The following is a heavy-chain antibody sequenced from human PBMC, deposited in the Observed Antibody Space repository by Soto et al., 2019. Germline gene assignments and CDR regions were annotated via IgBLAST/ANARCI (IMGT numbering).Heavy chain of an antibody. V-gene: IGHV3-30*03. CDR1: GFTFSSYG. CDR2: ISYDGSNK. Sequence: QVQLVESGGGVVQPERSLRLSCAASGFTFSSYGMHWVRQAPGKGLEWVAVISYDGSNKYYADSVKGRFTISRDNSKNTLYLQMNSLRAEDTAVYYCEGGYYDSSGYYYSYWGQGTLVTVSS. CDR3: EGGYYDSSGYYYSY. J-gene: IGHJ4*02. D-gene: IGHD3-22*01.